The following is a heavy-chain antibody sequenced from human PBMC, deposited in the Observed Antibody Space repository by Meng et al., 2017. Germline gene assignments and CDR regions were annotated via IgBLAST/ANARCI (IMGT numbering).Heavy chain of an antibody. CDR3: ARAFCRGGGCYTFDY. V-gene: IGHV4-61*01. CDR1: GDSVSSANYY. J-gene: IGHJ4*02. Sequence: SETLSLTGTVSGDSVSSANYYWSWIRQPPGKELEWIGYIFYSGSTIYNPSLKSRVTMSVDTSKNQFSLNLSSVTAADTAVYYCARAFCRGGGCYTFDYWGQGTLVTVSS. D-gene: IGHD2-15*01. CDR2: IFYSGST.